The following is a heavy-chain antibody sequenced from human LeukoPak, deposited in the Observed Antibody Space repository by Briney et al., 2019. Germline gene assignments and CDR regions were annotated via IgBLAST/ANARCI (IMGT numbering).Heavy chain of an antibody. J-gene: IGHJ4*02. CDR1: GGSISSCY. Sequence: SETLSLTCTVSGGSISSCYWSWIRQPPGKGLEWIGYIYYSGSTNYNPSLKSRVTISVDTSKNQFSLKLSSVTAADTAVYYCARDAGLSGMNYFDYWGQGTLVTVSS. D-gene: IGHD1-14*01. CDR3: ARDAGLSGMNYFDY. V-gene: IGHV4-59*01. CDR2: IYYSGST.